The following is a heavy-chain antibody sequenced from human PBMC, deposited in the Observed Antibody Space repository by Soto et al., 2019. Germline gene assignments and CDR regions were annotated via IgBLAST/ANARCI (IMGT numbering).Heavy chain of an antibody. V-gene: IGHV3-73*01. CDR1: GFTFSGSA. CDR2: IRSKANSYAT. D-gene: IGHD3-3*01. J-gene: IGHJ6*03. CDR3: TRHLFSPSPSIFGVTRNGDYYYYMDV. Sequence: GGSLRLSCAASGFTFSGSAMHWVRQASGKGLEWVGRIRSKANSYATAYAASVKGRFTISRDDSKNTAYLQMNSLKTEDTAVYYCTRHLFSPSPSIFGVTRNGDYYYYMDVWGKGTTVTVSS.